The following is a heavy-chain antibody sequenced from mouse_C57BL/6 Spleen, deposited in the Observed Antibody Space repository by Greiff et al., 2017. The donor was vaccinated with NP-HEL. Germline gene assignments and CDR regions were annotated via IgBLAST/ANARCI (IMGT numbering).Heavy chain of an antibody. D-gene: IGHD1-1*01. Sequence: VQLQQSGPELVKPGASVKISCKASGYAFSSSWMNWVKQRPGKGLEWIGRIYPGDGDTNYNGKFKGKATLTADKSSSTAYMQLSSLTSEDSAVYFCADYYGSGYFDVWGTGTTVTVSS. V-gene: IGHV1-82*01. J-gene: IGHJ1*03. CDR2: IYPGDGDT. CDR1: GYAFSSSW. CDR3: ADYYGSGYFDV.